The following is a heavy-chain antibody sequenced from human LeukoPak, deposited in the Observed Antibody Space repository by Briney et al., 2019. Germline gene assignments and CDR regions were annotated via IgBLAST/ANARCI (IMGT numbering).Heavy chain of an antibody. J-gene: IGHJ4*02. Sequence: GGSLRLSCAASGFTFSSYAMSWVRQAPGKGLEWVSSIIGSGDSTYYADSVKGRFTISRDNSKNTLSLQMNSLRVEDTAVYYCARGRIGGAFWGRGSLVTVSS. V-gene: IGHV3-23*01. CDR2: IIGSGDST. D-gene: IGHD2/OR15-2a*01. CDR3: ARGRIGGAF. CDR1: GFTFSSYA.